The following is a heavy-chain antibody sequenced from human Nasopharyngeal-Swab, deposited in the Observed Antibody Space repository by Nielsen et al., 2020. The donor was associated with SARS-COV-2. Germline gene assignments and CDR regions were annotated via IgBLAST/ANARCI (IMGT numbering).Heavy chain of an antibody. CDR2: ISNVGNT. D-gene: IGHD1-26*01. CDR3: VGWVQHLFDS. V-gene: IGHV3-23*01. Sequence: GESLKISCAASGFTFSYISMKWVRQAPGQGPEWVATISNVGNTHYADSVTGRFTISRDNSKDTLYLQMNSLRVEDTAVYYCVGWVQHLFDSWGQGTLVTVSS. J-gene: IGHJ4*02. CDR1: GFTFSYIS.